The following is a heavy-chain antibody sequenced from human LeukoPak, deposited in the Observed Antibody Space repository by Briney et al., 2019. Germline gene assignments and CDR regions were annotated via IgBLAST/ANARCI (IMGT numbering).Heavy chain of an antibody. D-gene: IGHD5-12*01. CDR2: INPNSGGT. J-gene: IGHJ6*02. Sequence: ASVTVSCKASGYTFTGYYMHWVRQAPGQGLEWMGWINPNSGGTNYAQKFQGRVTMTRDTSISTAYMELSRLRSDDTAVYYCARSDGGYDLYGMDVWGQGTTVTVSS. V-gene: IGHV1-2*02. CDR1: GYTFTGYY. CDR3: ARSDGGYDLYGMDV.